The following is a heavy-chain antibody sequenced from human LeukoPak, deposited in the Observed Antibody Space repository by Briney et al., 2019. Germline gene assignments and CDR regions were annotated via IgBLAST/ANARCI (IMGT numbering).Heavy chain of an antibody. CDR3: ARAPGQNTAWYYDY. J-gene: IGHJ4*02. Sequence: SETLSLTCSVYGGTYIGYYWIWMRQPPGKGLEWIGEISHSGSTNFHPSLASRVTISIDASKGQFSLILSSVTAADTAVYYCARAPGQNTAWYYDYGDRETLVTVSS. CDR1: GGTYIGYY. D-gene: IGHD1-7*01. CDR2: ISHSGST. V-gene: IGHV4-34*01.